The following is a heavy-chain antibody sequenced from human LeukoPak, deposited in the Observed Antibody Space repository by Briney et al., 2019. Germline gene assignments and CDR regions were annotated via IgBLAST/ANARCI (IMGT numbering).Heavy chain of an antibody. CDR1: GFTFSNYG. CDR2: ISGSAGST. J-gene: IGHJ4*02. Sequence: GGSLRLSCAASGFTFSNYGMTWVRQAPGKGLQWVSVISGSAGSTYYADSVKGRFTISRDNSKNTLYLQMNSLRAEDTAVYYCAKDWGFGSGTYSPYFDHWGQGTLVTVSS. CDR3: AKDWGFGSGTYSPYFDH. V-gene: IGHV3-23*01. D-gene: IGHD3-10*01.